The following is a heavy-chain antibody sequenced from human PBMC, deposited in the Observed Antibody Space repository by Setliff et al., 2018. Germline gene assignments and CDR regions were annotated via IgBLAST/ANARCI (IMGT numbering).Heavy chain of an antibody. Sequence: WASVKVSCKASGYTFTSYGISWVRQAPGQGLEWMGWISAYNGNTNYAQKLQGRVTMTTDTSTSTAYMELRSLRSDDTAVYYCARDLGDYGDYVGYFQHWGQGTLVTVSS. V-gene: IGHV1-18*01. CDR3: ARDLGDYGDYVGYFQH. D-gene: IGHD4-17*01. J-gene: IGHJ1*01. CDR1: GYTFTSYG. CDR2: ISAYNGNT.